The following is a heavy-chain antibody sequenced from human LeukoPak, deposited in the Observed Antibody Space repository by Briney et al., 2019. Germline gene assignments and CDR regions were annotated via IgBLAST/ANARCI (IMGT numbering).Heavy chain of an antibody. V-gene: IGHV4-34*01. CDR2: INHSGST. CDR1: GGSFSGYY. Sequence: SETLSLTCAVYGGSFSGYYWSWIRKPSGKGMEWIGEINHSGSTNQNPSLKSRVTISVDTSKNQFSLKLSSVTAADTAVYYCARGGGPYYMDVWDKGTTVTVSS. D-gene: IGHD4-23*01. CDR3: ARGGGPYYMDV. J-gene: IGHJ6*03.